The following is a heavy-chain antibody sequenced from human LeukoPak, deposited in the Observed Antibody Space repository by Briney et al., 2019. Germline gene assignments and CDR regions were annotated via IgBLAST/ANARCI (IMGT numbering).Heavy chain of an antibody. Sequence: PSQTLSLTCAVSGGSISSGDYSWSWIRQPPGKGLEWIGYIYHSGSTYYNPSLKSRVTISVDRSKNQFSLKLSSVTAADTAVYYCARRRGDIVVVPAAIPGDNWFDPWGQGTLVTVSS. CDR3: ARRRGDIVVVPAAIPGDNWFDP. J-gene: IGHJ5*02. D-gene: IGHD2-2*02. CDR1: GGSISSGDYS. V-gene: IGHV4-30-2*01. CDR2: IYHSGST.